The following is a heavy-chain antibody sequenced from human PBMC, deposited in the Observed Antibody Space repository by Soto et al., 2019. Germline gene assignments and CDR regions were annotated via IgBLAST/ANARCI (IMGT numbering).Heavy chain of an antibody. J-gene: IGHJ2*01. D-gene: IGHD6-6*01. CDR3: ATIAARNWYFDL. V-gene: IGHV4-59*01. Sequence: QVQLQESGPGLVKPSETLSLTCTVSGGSISSYYWSWIRQPPGKGLEWIGYIYYSGTTNYNPSLRSRVTISVATSKNQLSLKLSSVTAADTAVYYCATIAARNWYFDLWGRGTLVTVSS. CDR1: GGSISSYY. CDR2: IYYSGTT.